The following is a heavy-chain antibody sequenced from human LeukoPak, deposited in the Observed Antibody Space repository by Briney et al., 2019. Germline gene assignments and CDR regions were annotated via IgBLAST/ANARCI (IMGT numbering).Heavy chain of an antibody. D-gene: IGHD4-11*01. CDR1: GFTFSSYR. Sequence: GGSLRLSCAASGFTFSSYRMHWVRQAPGKGLEWVAVISYDGSNKYYADSVKGRFTISRDNSKNTLYLQMNSLRAEDTAVYYCAKNAVTTVYYYYGMDVWGQGTTVTASS. J-gene: IGHJ6*02. V-gene: IGHV3-30*18. CDR3: AKNAVTTVYYYYGMDV. CDR2: ISYDGSNK.